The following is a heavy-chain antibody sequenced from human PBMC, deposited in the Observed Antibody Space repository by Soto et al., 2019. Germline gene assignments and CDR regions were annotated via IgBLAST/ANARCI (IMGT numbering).Heavy chain of an antibody. V-gene: IGHV3-7*05. CDR1: GFSFSGDW. CDR3: AIFGSGTKGAYGKNAF. J-gene: IGHJ1*01. CDR2: RREDGSGQ. D-gene: IGHD3-16*01. Sequence: GGSLRLSCAASGFSFSGDWMAWVRQAPGKGLEWVASRREDGSGQGYVDSVKGRFSISRDNAMNSMYLQVNRLRAEDRAGAYWAIFGSGTKGAYGKNAFWGQGTRITVSS.